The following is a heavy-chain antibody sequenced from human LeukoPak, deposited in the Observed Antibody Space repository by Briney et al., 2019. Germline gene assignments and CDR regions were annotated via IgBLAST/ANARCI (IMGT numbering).Heavy chain of an antibody. J-gene: IGHJ1*01. CDR1: GYSVTSYW. V-gene: IGHV5-10-1*01. D-gene: IGHD6-6*01. CDR3: ATTIEYSSSSAEYFQH. Sequence: GESLKISRKGSGYSVTSYWISWVRQMPGKGLEWMGRIDPSDSYTKYSPSFQGHVTISADKSISTAYLQWSSLKASDTAMYYCATTIEYSSSSAEYFQHWGEGTLVTVSS. CDR2: IDPSDSYT.